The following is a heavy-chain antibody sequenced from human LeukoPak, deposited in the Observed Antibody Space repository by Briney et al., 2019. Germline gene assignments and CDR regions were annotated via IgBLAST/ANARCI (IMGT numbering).Heavy chain of an antibody. V-gene: IGHV3-23*01. J-gene: IGHJ4*02. D-gene: IGHD3-16*01. Sequence: GGSLRLSCAASGFTFTSYAMSWVRQAPGKGLEWVSAISGSGGSTYYADSVKGRFTISRDNSENTLYLQMNSLRAEDTAVYYCAKERGISYTYEFDYWGQGALVTVSS. CDR3: AKERGISYTYEFDY. CDR2: ISGSGGST. CDR1: GFTFTSYA.